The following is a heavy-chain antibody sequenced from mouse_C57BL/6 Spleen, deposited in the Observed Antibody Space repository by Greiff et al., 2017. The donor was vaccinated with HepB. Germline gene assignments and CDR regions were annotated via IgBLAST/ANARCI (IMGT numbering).Heavy chain of an antibody. V-gene: IGHV5-16*01. J-gene: IGHJ1*03. D-gene: IGHD2-4*01. CDR2: INYDGSST. CDR3: ARDRGGYYDYWCFGV. CDR1: GFTFSDYY. Sequence: EVMLVESEGGLVQPGSSMKLSCTASGFTFSDYYMAWVRQVPEKGLEWVANINYDGSSTYYLDSLKSRFIISRDNAKNILYLQMSSLKSEDTATYYCARDRGGYYDYWCFGVGGTGTTVTVSS.